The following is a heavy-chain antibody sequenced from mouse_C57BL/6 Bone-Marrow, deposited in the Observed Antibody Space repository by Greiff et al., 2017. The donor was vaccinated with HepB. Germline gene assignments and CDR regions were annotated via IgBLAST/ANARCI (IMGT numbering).Heavy chain of an antibody. CDR3: AAYDGYWGYFDY. CDR1: GYTFTSYW. D-gene: IGHD2-3*01. V-gene: IGHV1-64*01. J-gene: IGHJ2*01. CDR2: IHPNSGST. Sequence: VQLQQPGAELVKPGASVKLSCKASGYTFTSYWMHWVKQRPGQGLEWIGMIHPNSGSTNYNEKFKSKATLTVDKSSSTAYMQLSSLTSEDSAVYYCAAYDGYWGYFDYWGQGTTLTVSS.